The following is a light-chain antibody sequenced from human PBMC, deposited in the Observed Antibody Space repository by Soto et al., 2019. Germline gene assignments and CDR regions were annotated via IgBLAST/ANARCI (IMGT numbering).Light chain of an antibody. CDR1: SGHSSYI. J-gene: IGLJ2*01. V-gene: IGLV4-60*02. CDR2: LEVSGSY. Sequence: QLVLTQSSSASASLGSSVKLTCTLSSGHSSYIIAWHQQQPGKAPRYLMKLEVSGSYNKGRGVPDRFSGSSSGADRYLTISNPQFEDEADYYCETWDNNILVFGGGTKLTVL. CDR3: ETWDNNILV.